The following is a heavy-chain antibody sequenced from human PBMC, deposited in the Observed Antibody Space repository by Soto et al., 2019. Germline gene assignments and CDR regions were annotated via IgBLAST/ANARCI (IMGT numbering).Heavy chain of an antibody. CDR2: ISYDGSNK. Sequence: GGSLRLSCAASGFTFSSYGMHWVRQAPGKGLEWVAVISYDGSNKYYADSVKGRFIISRDNSKNTLYLQMNSLRAEDTAVYYCAKEALVGKAANTPSGPGTAPKDYYYGMDVWGQGTTVTVSS. V-gene: IGHV3-30*18. J-gene: IGHJ6*02. CDR3: AKEALVGKAANTPSGPGTAPKDYYYGMDV. D-gene: IGHD6-13*01. CDR1: GFTFSSYG.